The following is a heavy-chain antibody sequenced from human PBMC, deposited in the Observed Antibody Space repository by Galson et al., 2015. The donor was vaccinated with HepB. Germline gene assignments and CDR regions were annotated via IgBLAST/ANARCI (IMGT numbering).Heavy chain of an antibody. V-gene: IGHV1-69*04. CDR2: IIPILGIA. D-gene: IGHD4-17*01. CDR1: GGTFSSYA. CDR3: ARDENGDYVPPSAFDI. J-gene: IGHJ3*02. Sequence: SVKVSCKASGGTFSSYAISWVRQAPGQGLEWMGRIIPILGIANYAQKFQGRVTITADKSTSTAYMELSSLRSEDTAVYYCARDENGDYVPPSAFDIWGQGTMVTVSS.